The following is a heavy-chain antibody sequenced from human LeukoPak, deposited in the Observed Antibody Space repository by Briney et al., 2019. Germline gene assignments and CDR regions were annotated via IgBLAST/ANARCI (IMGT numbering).Heavy chain of an antibody. D-gene: IGHD6-19*01. CDR1: GYPSTRFY. CDR2: INLNSGGT. V-gene: IGHV1-2*02. CDR3: ASRPATSSVTLFDY. J-gene: IGHJ4*02. Sequence: ASVKVSCTASGYPSTRFYIHWGRHAPGQWHGWMGWINLNSGGTDYAQRFQGRIIMTRDTSITTAYMELSSLTSDDTAIYYCASRPATSSVTLFDYWGQGALVTVSS.